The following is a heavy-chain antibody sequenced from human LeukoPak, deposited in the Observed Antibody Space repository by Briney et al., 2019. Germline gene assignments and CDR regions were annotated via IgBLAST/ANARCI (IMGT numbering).Heavy chain of an antibody. D-gene: IGHD4-17*01. J-gene: IGHJ4*02. V-gene: IGHV3-21*01. CDR3: ARAYGDFSNPFDY. Sequence: PGGSLRLSCAASGFTFSSYSMNWVRQAPGKELEWVSSISSSSSYIYYAASVKGRFTISRDNAKNSLYLQMNSLRPEDTAVYYCARAYGDFSNPFDYWGQGTLVTVSS. CDR1: GFTFSSYS. CDR2: ISSSSSYI.